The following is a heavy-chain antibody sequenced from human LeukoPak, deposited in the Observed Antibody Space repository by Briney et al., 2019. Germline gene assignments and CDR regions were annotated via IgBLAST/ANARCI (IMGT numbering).Heavy chain of an antibody. CDR1: GGSISSSSYY. V-gene: IGHV4-39*07. Sequence: PSETLSLTCTVSGGSISSSSYYWGWIRQPPGKGLEWIGSIYYSGSTYYNPSLKSRVTISVDTSKNQFSLKLSSVTAADTAVYYCAREQLVRAQGYYYMDVWGKGTTVTVSS. CDR2: IYYSGST. CDR3: AREQLVRAQGYYYMDV. J-gene: IGHJ6*03. D-gene: IGHD6-6*01.